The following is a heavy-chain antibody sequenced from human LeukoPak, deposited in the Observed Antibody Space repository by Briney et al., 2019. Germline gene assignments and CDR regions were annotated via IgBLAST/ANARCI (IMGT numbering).Heavy chain of an antibody. CDR3: ARDSSDFWPEGWFDP. J-gene: IGHJ5*02. D-gene: IGHD3/OR15-3a*01. V-gene: IGHV1-18*01. CDR1: GYTFTSYG. CDR2: ISAYNGNT. Sequence: ASVKVSCKASGYTFTSYGISWVRQAPGQGLEWMGWISAYNGNTNYAQKLQGRVTMTTDTSTSTAYVELRSLRSDDTAVYYCARDSSDFWPEGWFDPWGQGTLVTVSS.